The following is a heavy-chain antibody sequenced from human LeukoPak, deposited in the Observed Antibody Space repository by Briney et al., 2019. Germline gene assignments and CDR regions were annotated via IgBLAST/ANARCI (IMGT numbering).Heavy chain of an antibody. V-gene: IGHV1-2*04. D-gene: IGHD6-6*01. CDR3: AVSSSGDASFDY. CDR1: GYPFTGYY. Sequence: ASVKVSCKASGYPFTGYYLHWIRQAPGQGLEWMGWINPNSGGTNYAQKFQGWVTMTRDTSISTAYMELSRLRSDDTAVYYCAVSSSGDASFDYWGQGTLVTVSS. J-gene: IGHJ4*02. CDR2: INPNSGGT.